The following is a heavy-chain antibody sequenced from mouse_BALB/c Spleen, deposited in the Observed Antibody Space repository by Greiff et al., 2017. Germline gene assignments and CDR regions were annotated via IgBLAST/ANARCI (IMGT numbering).Heavy chain of an antibody. CDR1: GFSLSTSGMG. CDR3: ARLYYGYRRFAY. D-gene: IGHD1-2*01. V-gene: IGHV8-12*01. CDR2: IYWDDDK. J-gene: IGHJ3*01. Sequence: VKLMESGPGILQPSQTLSLTCSFSGFSLSTSGMGVSWIRQPSGKGLEWLAHIYWDDDKRYNPSLKSRLTISKDTSRNQVFLKITSVDTADTATYYCARLYYGYRRFAYWGQGTLVTVSA.